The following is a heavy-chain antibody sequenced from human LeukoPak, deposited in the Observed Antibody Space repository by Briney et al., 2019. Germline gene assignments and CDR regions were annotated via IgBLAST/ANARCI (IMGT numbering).Heavy chain of an antibody. V-gene: IGHV3-30*02. CDR3: AKDRDDYGNDW. J-gene: IGHJ4*02. CDR1: GFTFSRYW. CDR2: IRSGGSK. Sequence: GGSLRLSCAASGFTFSRYWMNWVRQAPGKGLEWVALIRSGGSKFYADSVKGRFTISRDNSKNTVFLQMNSLRPEDTAVYYCAKDRDDYGNDWWGQGTLVTVSS. D-gene: IGHD4-17*01.